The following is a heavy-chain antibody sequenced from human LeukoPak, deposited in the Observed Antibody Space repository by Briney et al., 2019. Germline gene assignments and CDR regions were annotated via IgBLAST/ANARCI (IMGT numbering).Heavy chain of an antibody. CDR2: INAGNGDT. D-gene: IGHD3-10*01. Sequence: ASVKVSCKASGYTFTSYAMHWVRQAPGQRLEWMGWINAGNGDTKYSQKFQGRVTITRDTSASTAYMELRSLRSDDTAVYYCARDNGFGETRNWGQGTLVTVSS. V-gene: IGHV1-3*01. CDR3: ARDNGFGETRN. J-gene: IGHJ4*02. CDR1: GYTFTSYA.